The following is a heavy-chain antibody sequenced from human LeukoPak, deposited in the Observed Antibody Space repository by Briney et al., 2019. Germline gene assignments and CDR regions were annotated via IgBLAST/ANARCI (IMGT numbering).Heavy chain of an antibody. CDR1: GGSFSGYY. Sequence: PSETLSLTCAVYGGSFSGYYWSWIRQPPGKGLEWIGEINHSGSTNYNPSLKSRVTISVDTSKNQFSLKLSSVTAADTAVHYCARELRVATIGYYYYYGMDVWGQGTTVTVSS. J-gene: IGHJ6*02. V-gene: IGHV4-34*01. CDR2: INHSGST. CDR3: ARELRVATIGYYYYYGMDV. D-gene: IGHD5-12*01.